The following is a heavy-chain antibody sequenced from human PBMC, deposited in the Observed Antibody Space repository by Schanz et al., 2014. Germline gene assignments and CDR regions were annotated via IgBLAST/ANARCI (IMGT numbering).Heavy chain of an antibody. CDR3: ARDGEAAAGCDY. Sequence: QVQLVQSGAEVKQPGASVKVSCKASGYTFTSYYIHWVRQAPGQGLEWMGIINPSGGSTSYAQKFQGRVTMTRDTSTSTVYMELSSLRSEDTAVYYCARDGEAAAGCDYCGQGTLVTVSS. V-gene: IGHV1-46*03. D-gene: IGHD6-13*01. J-gene: IGHJ4*02. CDR1: GYTFTSYY. CDR2: INPSGGST.